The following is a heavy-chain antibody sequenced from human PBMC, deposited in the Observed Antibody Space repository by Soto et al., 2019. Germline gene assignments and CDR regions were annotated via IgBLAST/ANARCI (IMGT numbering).Heavy chain of an antibody. J-gene: IGHJ4*02. CDR2: LSYSGST. CDR3: ATCSGGSCYSGPCDY. Sequence: PSETLCLTGTVSGGSISSYYWSWIRQPPGKGLEWIGYLSYSGSTNYNPSLKSRVTISVDTSKNQFSLKLSSVTAADTAVYYCATCSGGSCYSGPCDYWGQGTLVTVSS. CDR1: GGSISSYY. D-gene: IGHD2-15*01. V-gene: IGHV4-59*01.